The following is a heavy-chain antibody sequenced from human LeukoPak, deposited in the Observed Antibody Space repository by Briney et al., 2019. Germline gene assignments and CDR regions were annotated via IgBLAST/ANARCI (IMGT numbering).Heavy chain of an antibody. CDR3: ARQNYDMRAYRYYGVYV. CDR2: IFYTGST. V-gene: IGHV4-59*08. CDR1: GGSISTFY. Sequence: DPSETLTLPCTVSGGSISTFYWSWIRQSPGKGLEWIGYIFYTGSTVYNPSLKNRVTISVDTSENQLSLKLMPVRAADTAVYYCARQNYDMRAYRYYGVYVWGQGTTVTVS. D-gene: IGHD3-22*01. J-gene: IGHJ6*02.